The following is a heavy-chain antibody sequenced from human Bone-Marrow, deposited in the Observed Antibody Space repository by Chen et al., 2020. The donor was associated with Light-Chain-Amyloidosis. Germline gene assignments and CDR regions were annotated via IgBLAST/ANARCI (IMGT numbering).Heavy chain of an antibody. CDR2: INPNRDST. D-gene: IGHD2-2*01. V-gene: IGHV1-2*02. J-gene: IGHJ6*02. CDR3: ARGLHCSNTNCYLEFYYNAMDV. CDR1: GYTFTGYH. Sequence: QVQLVQSGAEVKKPGASVKVSCEASGYTFTGYHMHWVRQAPGQGLEWMGWINPNRDSTIYAQKVRGRVTMTRDTSISTVYMELSRLRSDDTAVYYCARGLHCSNTNCYLEFYYNAMDVWGQGTTVTVSS.